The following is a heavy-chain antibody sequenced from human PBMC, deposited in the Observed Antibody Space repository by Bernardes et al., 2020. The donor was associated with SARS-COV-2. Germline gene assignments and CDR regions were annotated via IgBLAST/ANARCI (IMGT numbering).Heavy chain of an antibody. J-gene: IGHJ5*01. D-gene: IGHD3-3*01. CDR3: AKDALRFSQNWLDS. CDR1: GFIFSSYD. V-gene: IGHV3-21*01. CDR2: INVNSDYT. Sequence: GGSLRLSCVASGFIFSSYDMNWVRQAPGKGLEWVSAINVNSDYTPYADSVKGRFTISRDNAKSTVYLQMDSLRVDDTAVYYCAKDALRFSQNWLDSWGQGTLVTVSS.